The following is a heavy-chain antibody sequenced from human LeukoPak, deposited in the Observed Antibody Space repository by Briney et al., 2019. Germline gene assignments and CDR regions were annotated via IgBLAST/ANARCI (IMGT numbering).Heavy chain of an antibody. CDR3: ARTTVTTYYYFDY. D-gene: IGHD4-17*01. V-gene: IGHV3-74*01. Sequence: RPGGSLRLSCAASGFTFSSYAMSWVRQAPGKGLVWVSRINSDGSSTSYADSVKGRFTISRDNAKNTLYLQMNSLRAEDTAVYYCARTTVTTYYYFDYWGQGTLVTVSS. CDR2: INSDGSST. CDR1: GFTFSSYA. J-gene: IGHJ4*02.